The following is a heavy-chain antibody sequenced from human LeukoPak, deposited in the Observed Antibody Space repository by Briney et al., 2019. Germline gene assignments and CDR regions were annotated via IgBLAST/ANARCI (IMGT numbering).Heavy chain of an antibody. CDR2: ISSSSSTI. V-gene: IGHV3-48*01. Sequence: PGGSLRLSCAASGFTFSSYSMNWVRQAPGKGLEWVSYISSSSSTIYYADSVKGRFTISRDNAKNSLYLQMNSLRAEDTAVYYCARLTLDYYGSGRSAYFDYWGQGTLVTVSS. CDR1: GFTFSSYS. J-gene: IGHJ4*02. CDR3: ARLTLDYYGSGRSAYFDY. D-gene: IGHD3-10*01.